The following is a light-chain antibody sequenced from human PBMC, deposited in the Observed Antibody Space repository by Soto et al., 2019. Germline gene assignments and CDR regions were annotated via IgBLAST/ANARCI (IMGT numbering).Light chain of an antibody. Sequence: IQMTQSPSTLSASVGDTVTITCRASQSISVSLAWYQQKPGQPPKLLMYWASTRESGVPDRFSGRGSGTDFTLTISDLRAEDVAVYYCQQYLDTLLTFGGGTKVEIK. CDR3: QQYLDTLLT. J-gene: IGKJ4*01. CDR2: WAS. CDR1: QSISVS. V-gene: IGKV4-1*01.